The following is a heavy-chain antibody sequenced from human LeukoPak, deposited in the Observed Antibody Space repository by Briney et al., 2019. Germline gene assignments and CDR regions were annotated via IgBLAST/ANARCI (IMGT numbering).Heavy chain of an antibody. CDR1: GFTFGDYL. D-gene: IGHD6-19*01. CDR2: ISGGTT. J-gene: IGHJ4*02. V-gene: IGHV3-49*03. CDR3: SRGSGWLSVY. Sequence: GGSLRLSCTASGFTFGDYLMSWFRQAPGKGLEWIGFISGGTTEYDASVKGRFTISRDDSTSIAYLQMDSLTTEDTAVYYCSRGSGWLSVYWGQGTLVTVSS.